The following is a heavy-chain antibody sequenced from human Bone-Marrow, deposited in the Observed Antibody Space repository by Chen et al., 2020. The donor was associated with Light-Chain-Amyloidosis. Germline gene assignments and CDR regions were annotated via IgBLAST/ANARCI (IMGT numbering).Heavy chain of an antibody. CDR3: ARARLNMVRGVAPYYFDY. V-gene: IGHV4-39*07. D-gene: IGHD3-10*01. CDR2: IYYSGST. CDR1: GGSISSSSYY. J-gene: IGHJ4*02. Sequence: QLQLQESGPGLVKPSETLSLTCTVSGGSISSSSYYLGWIRQPPGKGLEWIGSIYYSGSTYYNPSLKSRVTISVDTSKNQFSLKLSSVTAADTAVYYCARARLNMVRGVAPYYFDYWGQGTLVTVSS.